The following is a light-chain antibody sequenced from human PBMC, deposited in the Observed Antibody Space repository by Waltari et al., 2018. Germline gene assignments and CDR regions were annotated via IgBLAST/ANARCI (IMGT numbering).Light chain of an antibody. J-gene: IGLJ3*02. CDR3: QSYDTNLRDWV. Sequence: QSVLTQPPSVSGAPGQRVTISCIGYSPNIGAGYDVQWYQQLPGTAPKLLIDGDTSRPSGVPDRFSASKSGTSVSLAITGLQPEDEAHYYCQSYDTNLRDWVFGGGTKLTVL. V-gene: IGLV1-40*01. CDR2: GDT. CDR1: SPNIGAGYD.